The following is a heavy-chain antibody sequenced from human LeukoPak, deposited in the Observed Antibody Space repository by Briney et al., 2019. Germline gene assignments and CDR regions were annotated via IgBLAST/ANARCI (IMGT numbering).Heavy chain of an antibody. CDR1: GFTFSSYG. CDR2: ISYDGSNK. Sequence: GGSQRLSCAASGFTFSSYGMHWVRQAPGKGMEWVAVISYDGSNKYYADSVKGRFTISRDNSKNTLYLQMNSLRPEDTAVYYCAKGAFGALLGDYWGQGTLVTVSS. D-gene: IGHD3-16*01. V-gene: IGHV3-30*18. CDR3: AKGAFGALLGDY. J-gene: IGHJ4*01.